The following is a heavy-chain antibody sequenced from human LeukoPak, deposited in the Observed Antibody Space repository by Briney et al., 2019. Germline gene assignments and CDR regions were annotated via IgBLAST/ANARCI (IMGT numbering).Heavy chain of an antibody. V-gene: IGHV1-8*01. CDR1: GYTFTSYD. Sequence: GASVKVSCKASGYTFTSYDINWVRQASGQGLEWMGWMNPNSGNTGYAQKFQGRVTMTRDTSISTAYMELSRLRSDDTAVYYCARDVDWNYDYWGQGTLVTVSS. CDR2: MNPNSGNT. CDR3: ARDVDWNYDY. D-gene: IGHD1-7*01. J-gene: IGHJ4*02.